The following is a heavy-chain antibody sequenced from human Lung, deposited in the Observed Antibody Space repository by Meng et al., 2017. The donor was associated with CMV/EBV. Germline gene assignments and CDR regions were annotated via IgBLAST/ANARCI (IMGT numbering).Heavy chain of an antibody. D-gene: IGHD1-26*01. CDR1: GFYFSDYG. J-gene: IGHJ6*02. V-gene: IGHV3-30*02. CDR3: ARSYNGKYYPPYYYYYYGIDV. CDR2: IHYDESDK. Sequence: GGSLRLXXTASGFYFSDYGMHWVRQAPGKGLEWVTFIHYDESDKYYTDSVKGRFTISRDNSKKTLYLQMNSLRAEDTAVYYCARSYNGKYYPPYYYYYYGIDVWGRGTTVTVSS.